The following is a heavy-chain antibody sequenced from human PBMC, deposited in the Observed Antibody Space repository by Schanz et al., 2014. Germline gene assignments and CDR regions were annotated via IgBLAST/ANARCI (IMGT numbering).Heavy chain of an antibody. CDR3: ARDRGHGDLPGDI. CDR2: ISYSGVT. CDR1: GDSISSGGYY. D-gene: IGHD4-17*01. J-gene: IGHJ3*02. V-gene: IGHV4-31*11. Sequence: QVQLQESGPGLVKPSGTLSLTCAVSGDSISSGGYYWSWIRQHPGKGLEWIGYISYSGVTYYNPSLKSRVTISMHTSKNQFSLNLSSATAADTAVYDCARDRGHGDLPGDIWGRGTMVTVSS.